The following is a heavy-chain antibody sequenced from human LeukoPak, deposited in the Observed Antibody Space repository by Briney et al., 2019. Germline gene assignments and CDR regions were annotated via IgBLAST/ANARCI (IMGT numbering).Heavy chain of an antibody. CDR2: IYYSGST. CDR1: GGSISSSSYY. V-gene: IGHV4-39*01. J-gene: IGHJ6*03. Sequence: PSETLSLTSTVSGGSISSSSYYWGWIRQPPGKGLEWIGSIYYSGSTYYNPSLKSRVTISVDTSKNQFSLKLSSVTAADTAVYYCARRNCSSTSCYGYYYYYMDVWGKGTTVTVSS. D-gene: IGHD2-2*01. CDR3: ARRNCSSTSCYGYYYYYMDV.